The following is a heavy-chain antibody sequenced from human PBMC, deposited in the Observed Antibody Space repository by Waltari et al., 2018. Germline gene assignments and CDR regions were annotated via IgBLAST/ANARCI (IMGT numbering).Heavy chain of an antibody. CDR3: ARGTHGFDP. J-gene: IGHJ5*02. V-gene: IGHV4-30-4*08. Sequence: QVQLQESGPGLVEPSQTLSLPCTVVGGSISSGDYYWGWIRQPPGKGLEWIGFIYHSGNTHYNPSLKSRITMSVDTSKNQFSLNLNSVNAADTAVYYCARGTHGFDPWGQGTLVTVSS. CDR2: IYHSGNT. CDR1: GGSISSGDYY.